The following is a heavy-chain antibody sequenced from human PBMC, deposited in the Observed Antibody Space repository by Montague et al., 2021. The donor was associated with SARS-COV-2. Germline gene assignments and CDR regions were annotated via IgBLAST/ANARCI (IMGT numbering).Heavy chain of an antibody. CDR2: SNHSGGT. J-gene: IGHJ6*03. CDR1: GGSFSGYY. CDR3: ARGLSGSYSGGWVPVALFDFYHYMDV. V-gene: IGHV4-34*01. D-gene: IGHD6-25*01. Sequence: SETLSLTCAVYGGSFSGYYWSWIRRPPGKGLEWIGGSNHSGGTNYNPYLKGRVTISVDTSKNQFSLKLTSVTAADTAVYYCARGLSGSYSGGWVPVALFDFYHYMDVWAKGTTVTVSS.